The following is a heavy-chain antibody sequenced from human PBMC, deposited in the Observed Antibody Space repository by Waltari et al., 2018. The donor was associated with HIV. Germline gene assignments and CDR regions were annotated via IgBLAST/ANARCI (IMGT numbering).Heavy chain of an antibody. J-gene: IGHJ4*02. Sequence: KDSQTLSLTCTVSGASITSHKYYLTWLRQPAGKGLEWIVRIYDTGSTNNTSSLQSRGTVSIDTSQNAFSLRRFSVTAADTAIYYCAASRAEWGATAGWDIWGQGTAVAVSS. CDR3: AASRAEWGATAGWDI. D-gene: IGHD1-26*01. CDR2: IYDTGST. V-gene: IGHV4-61*02. CDR1: GASITSHKYY.